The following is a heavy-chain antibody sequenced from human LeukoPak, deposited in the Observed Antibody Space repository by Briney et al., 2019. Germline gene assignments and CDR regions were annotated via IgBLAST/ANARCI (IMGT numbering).Heavy chain of an antibody. V-gene: IGHV3-33*08. D-gene: IGHD3-16*02. Sequence: PGGSLRLSCAASGFTFSSYGMHWVRQAPGKGLEWVAVIWYDGSNKYYADSVKGRFTISRDNSKNTLYLQMNSLRAEDTAVYYCARGPVGDYVWGSYRPSYYFDYWGQGTLVTVSS. CDR1: GFTFSSYG. CDR2: IWYDGSNK. CDR3: ARGPVGDYVWGSYRPSYYFDY. J-gene: IGHJ4*02.